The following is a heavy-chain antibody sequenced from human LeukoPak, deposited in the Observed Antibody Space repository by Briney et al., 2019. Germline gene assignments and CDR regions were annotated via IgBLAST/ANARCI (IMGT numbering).Heavy chain of an antibody. V-gene: IGHV4-61*01. CDR1: GGSISSGSYY. J-gene: IGHJ4*02. Sequence: TASETLSLTCTVSGGSISSGSYYWSWIRQPPGKGLEWIGYIYYSGSTNYNPSLKSRVTISVDTSKNQFSLKLSSVTAADTAVYYCARGVVIAPQTFDYWGQGTLVTVSS. CDR2: IYYSGST. CDR3: ARGVVIAPQTFDY. D-gene: IGHD2-21*01.